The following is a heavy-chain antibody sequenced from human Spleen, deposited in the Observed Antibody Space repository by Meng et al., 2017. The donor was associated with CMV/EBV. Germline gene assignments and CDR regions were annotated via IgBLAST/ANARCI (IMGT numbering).Heavy chain of an antibody. J-gene: IGHJ4*02. D-gene: IGHD3-16*01. CDR1: GFTFTKHW. CDR2: ISGDATRT. Sequence: GGSLRLSCAASGFTFTKHWIHWVRQAPGKGLEWVSRISGDATRTSYVDSVEGRFTITRDNAKNTVHLQMNSLGVEDTAVYYCTRDGGSTFFDYWGQGVLVTVSS. CDR3: TRDGGSTFFDY. V-gene: IGHV3-74*01.